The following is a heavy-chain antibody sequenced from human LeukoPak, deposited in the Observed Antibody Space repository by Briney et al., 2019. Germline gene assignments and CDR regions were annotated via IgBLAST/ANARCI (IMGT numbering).Heavy chain of an antibody. V-gene: IGHV3-30*03. J-gene: IGHJ6*02. CDR3: ARDRASYYSYSGMAG. CDR2: ISYDGTNK. Sequence: GGSLRLSCTASGFTFNTYAVHWVRQAPGEGLEWVALISYDGTNKYYPDSVKGRFTISRDNSKNTLYLQMSSLRVEDTAVYYCARDRASYYSYSGMAGWGQGTAVTVSS. CDR1: GFTFNTYA. D-gene: IGHD2-21*01.